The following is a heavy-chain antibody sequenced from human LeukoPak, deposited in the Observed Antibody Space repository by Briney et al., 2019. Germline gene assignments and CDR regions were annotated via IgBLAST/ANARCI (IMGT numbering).Heavy chain of an antibody. J-gene: IGHJ4*02. CDR3: AKGDLYCSATTCYEDY. D-gene: IGHD2-2*01. CDR1: GFTFSSYA. Sequence: GGSLRLSCAASGFTFSSYAMTWVRQAPGKGLEWVSGITGSGGSTYYADSVKGRFTTPRDNSKNTLYLQMNSLRAADTAVYYCAKGDLYCSATTCYEDYWGQGTLVTVSA. CDR2: ITGSGGST. V-gene: IGHV3-23*01.